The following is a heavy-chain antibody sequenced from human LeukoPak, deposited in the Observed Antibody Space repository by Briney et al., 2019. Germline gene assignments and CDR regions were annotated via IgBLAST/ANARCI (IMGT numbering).Heavy chain of an antibody. CDR2: INHSGRT. Sequence: PSETLSLTCAVSGVSLSGYYWGWIRQTPGKGLEWIGEINHSGRTNYNPSLKSRVTISADTSKNQFSLELRSVTAADTAVYYCARETSQKGAHYMDVWGKGTTITISS. D-gene: IGHD3-16*01. J-gene: IGHJ6*03. V-gene: IGHV4-34*01. CDR1: GVSLSGYY. CDR3: ARETSQKGAHYMDV.